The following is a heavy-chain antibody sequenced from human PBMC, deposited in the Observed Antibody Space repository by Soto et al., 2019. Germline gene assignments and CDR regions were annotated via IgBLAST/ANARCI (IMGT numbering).Heavy chain of an antibody. Sequence: QVQLVQSGAEVKKPGSSVKVSCKASGGTFSSYTISWVRQAPGQGLEWMGRIIPILGIANYAQKFQGRVTITADKSTSTAYMELSSLRSEDTAVYYCARELRPPVFGGYVTLGYWGQGTLVTVSS. D-gene: IGHD5-12*01. J-gene: IGHJ4*02. CDR2: IIPILGIA. CDR1: GGTFSSYT. V-gene: IGHV1-69*08. CDR3: ARELRPPVFGGYVTLGY.